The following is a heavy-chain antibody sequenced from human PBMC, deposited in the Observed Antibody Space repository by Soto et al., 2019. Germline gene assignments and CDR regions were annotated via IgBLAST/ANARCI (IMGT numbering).Heavy chain of an antibody. V-gene: IGHV1-3*01. CDR3: ARVVPADHTEKSYWYFDL. Sequence: QVQLVQSGAEVKKPGASVKVSCKASGYTFTSYAMHWVRQAPGQRLEWMGWINAGNGNTKYSQKFQGRVTITRDTSASTAYMELSSLRSEDTAVYYCARVVPADHTEKSYWYFDLWGRGTLVTVSS. CDR1: GYTFTSYA. D-gene: IGHD2-2*01. CDR2: INAGNGNT. J-gene: IGHJ2*01.